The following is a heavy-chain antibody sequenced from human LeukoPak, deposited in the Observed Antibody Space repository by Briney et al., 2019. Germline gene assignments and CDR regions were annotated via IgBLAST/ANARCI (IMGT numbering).Heavy chain of an antibody. CDR1: GYTFTSYG. J-gene: IGHJ3*02. V-gene: IGHV1-18*01. D-gene: IGHD3-22*01. CDR2: ISAYNGNT. CDR3: AREPLFSGYYSDAFDI. Sequence: GASVKVSCKASGYTFTSYGISWVRQAPGQGLEWMGWISAYNGNTNYAQKLQGRVTMTTDTSTSTAYMELRSLRSDDTAVYYCAREPLFSGYYSDAFDIWGQGTMVTVSS.